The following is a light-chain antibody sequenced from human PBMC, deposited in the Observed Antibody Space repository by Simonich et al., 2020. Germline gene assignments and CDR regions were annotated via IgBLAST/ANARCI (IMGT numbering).Light chain of an antibody. CDR1: SSDVGGYNY. V-gene: IGLV2-14*01. CDR2: DVS. Sequence: QSALTQPASVSGSPGQSITISCTGTSSDVGGYNYVSWYQQHPGKAPKLMIYDVSKRPSGSSNRFSGSKSGNTASLTISGLQAEDEADYYCSSYTSSSTWVFGGGTKLTVL. CDR3: SSYTSSSTWV. J-gene: IGLJ3*02.